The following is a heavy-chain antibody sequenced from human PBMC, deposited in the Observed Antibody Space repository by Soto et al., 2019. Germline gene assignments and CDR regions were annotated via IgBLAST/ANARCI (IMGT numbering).Heavy chain of an antibody. CDR2: IYYSGST. CDR1: GGSISSGGYY. D-gene: IGHD1-1*01. CDR3: ASQLESTTYFDY. V-gene: IGHV4-31*03. Sequence: PSETLSLTCTVSGGSISSGGYYWSWIRQHPGKGLEWIGYIYYSGSTYYNPSLKSRVTISVDTSKNQFSLRLTSVTAADTAVFYCASQLESTTYFDYWGRGTLVTVSS. J-gene: IGHJ4*02.